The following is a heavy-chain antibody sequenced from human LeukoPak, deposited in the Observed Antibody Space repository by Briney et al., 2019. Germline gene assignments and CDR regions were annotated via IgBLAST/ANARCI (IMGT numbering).Heavy chain of an antibody. J-gene: IGHJ4*02. D-gene: IGHD2/OR15-2a*01. CDR2: IYHSGST. V-gene: IGHV4-34*01. Sequence: SETLSLTCAVYGGSFSGFYWNWIRQPPGKGLEWIGSIYHSGSTYYNPSLKSRVTISVDTSKNQFSLKLSSVTAADTAVYYCARATSKLGSFDYWGQGTLVTVSS. CDR3: ARATSKLGSFDY. CDR1: GGSFSGFY.